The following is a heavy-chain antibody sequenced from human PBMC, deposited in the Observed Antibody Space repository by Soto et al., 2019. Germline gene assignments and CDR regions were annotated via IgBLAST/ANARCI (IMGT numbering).Heavy chain of an antibody. D-gene: IGHD6-6*01. CDR2: IDPSDSYT. Sequence: PGESLKISCKGSGYSFTSYWISWVHQMPGKGLEWMGRIDPSDSYTNYSPSFQGHVTISADKSISTAYLQWSSLKASDTAMYYCARRSGSSWGGYGMDVWGQGTTVTVSS. CDR3: ARRSGSSWGGYGMDV. V-gene: IGHV5-10-1*01. CDR1: GYSFTSYW. J-gene: IGHJ6*02.